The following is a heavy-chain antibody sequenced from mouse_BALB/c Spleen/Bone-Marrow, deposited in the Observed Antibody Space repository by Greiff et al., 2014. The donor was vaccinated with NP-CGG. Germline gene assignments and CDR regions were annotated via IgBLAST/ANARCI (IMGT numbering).Heavy chain of an antibody. CDR1: GFTFSSYT. D-gene: IGHD3-2*01. Sequence: DVKLVESGGGLVQPGGSLKLSCAASGFTFSSYTMSWIRQTPEKRLEWVAYISDGGGRAYYPDTVKGRFTISRDNAKNTLYLQMSSLKSEDTAMYYCARQLDSSGYVLDYWGQGTTLTVSA. CDR3: ARQLDSSGYVLDY. J-gene: IGHJ2*01. V-gene: IGHV5-12-2*01. CDR2: ISDGGGRA.